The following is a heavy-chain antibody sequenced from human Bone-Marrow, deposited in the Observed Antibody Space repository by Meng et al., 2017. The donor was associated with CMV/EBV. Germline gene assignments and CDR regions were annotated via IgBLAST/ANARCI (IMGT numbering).Heavy chain of an antibody. V-gene: IGHV1-69*05. D-gene: IGHD3-22*01. CDR2: IIPIFGTA. CDR1: GNFNSYA. Sequence: GNFNSYAISWVRQASGQGLEWMGGIIPIFGTANYAQKFQGRVRITTDESTSTAYMELSSLRSEDTAVYYCARVGSSGYYHGGFFDYWGQGTLVTVSS. J-gene: IGHJ4*02. CDR3: ARVGSSGYYHGGFFDY.